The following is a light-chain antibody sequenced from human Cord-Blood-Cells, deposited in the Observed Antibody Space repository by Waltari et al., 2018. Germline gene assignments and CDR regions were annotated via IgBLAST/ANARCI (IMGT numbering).Light chain of an antibody. V-gene: IGLV2-23*01. J-gene: IGLJ3*02. CDR2: EGS. CDR3: CSYAGSSTWV. Sequence: QSALTQPASVSGSPGQSITISCTGTRSDVGSYNLVSWYQQPPGKAPKLMLYEGSKRPSGVSNRFSGSKSGNTASLTISGLQAEDEADYYCCSYAGSSTWVFGGGTKLTVL. CDR1: RSDVGSYNL.